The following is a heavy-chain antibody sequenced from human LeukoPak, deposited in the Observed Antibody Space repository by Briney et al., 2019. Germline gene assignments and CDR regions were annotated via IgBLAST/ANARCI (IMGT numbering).Heavy chain of an antibody. Sequence: SETLSLTCSVSGGFLTGYYWSWIRQTPGKGLEWIGFVFYSGITDYNSSLKSRVTMSVDTSKNQFSLKLSSVTAADTAVYYCARGIYCSSTSCPRGAFDIWGQGTMVTVSS. J-gene: IGHJ3*02. CDR3: ARGIYCSSTSCPRGAFDI. D-gene: IGHD2-2*01. CDR2: VFYSGIT. CDR1: GGFLTGYY. V-gene: IGHV4-59*12.